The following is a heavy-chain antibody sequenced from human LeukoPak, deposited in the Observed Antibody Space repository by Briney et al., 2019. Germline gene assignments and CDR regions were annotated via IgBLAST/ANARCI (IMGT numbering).Heavy chain of an antibody. J-gene: IGHJ4*02. Sequence: GGSLRLSCAASGLTFSGYSMNWVRQAPGKGLEWVSYITSSGSTIYYADSVKGRFTISRDNAKNSLYLQMDSLRDEDTAIYYCAKAKTYYFDYWGQGTLVTVSS. CDR2: ITSSGSTI. CDR1: GLTFSGYS. V-gene: IGHV3-48*02. CDR3: AKAKTYYFDY.